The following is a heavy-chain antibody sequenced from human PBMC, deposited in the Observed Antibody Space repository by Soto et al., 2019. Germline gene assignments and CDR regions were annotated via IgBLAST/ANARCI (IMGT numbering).Heavy chain of an antibody. D-gene: IGHD3-22*01. CDR3: ARGHYRYYDSSGYYDYYYGMDV. J-gene: IGHJ6*02. CDR1: GGSISSYY. CDR2: IYYSGST. V-gene: IGHV4-59*01. Sequence: SETLSLTCTVSGGSISSYYWSWIWQPPGKGLEWIGYIYYSGSTNYNPSLKSRVTISVDTSKNQFSLKLSSVTAADTAVYYCARGHYRYYDSSGYYDYYYGMDVWGQGTTVTVSS.